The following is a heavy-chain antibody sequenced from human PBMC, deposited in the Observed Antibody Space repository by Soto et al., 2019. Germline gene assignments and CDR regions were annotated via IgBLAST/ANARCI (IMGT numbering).Heavy chain of an antibody. J-gene: IGHJ5*02. CDR2: IDGDDDK. CDR3: ARATSYTSSWPSNWFDP. CDR1: GFSLSTSEMS. D-gene: IGHD6-13*01. V-gene: IGHV2-70*13. Sequence: SGPTLVNPTQTLTLTCAFSGFSLSTSEMSVSWIRQPPGKALEWLALIDGDDDKYYITSLKSRLTISKDTSKNQVVLTMTHLDPADTATYYCARATSYTSSWPSNWFDPWGQGTLVTVSS.